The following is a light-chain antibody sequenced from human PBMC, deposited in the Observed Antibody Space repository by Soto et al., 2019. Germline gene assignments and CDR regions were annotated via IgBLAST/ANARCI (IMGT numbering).Light chain of an antibody. CDR1: QSISSW. CDR2: DAS. J-gene: IGKJ5*01. Sequence: DIQMTQSPSTLSASVGDRVTITCRASQSISSWLAWYQQKPGKAPKLLIYDASSLESGVPSRFSGSGSGTEFTLTNSSLQPDDFATYYCQQYNSYPITFGRGTRLEIK. CDR3: QQYNSYPIT. V-gene: IGKV1-5*01.